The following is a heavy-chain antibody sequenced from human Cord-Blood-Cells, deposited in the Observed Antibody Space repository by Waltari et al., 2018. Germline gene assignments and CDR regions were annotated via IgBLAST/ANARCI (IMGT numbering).Heavy chain of an antibody. J-gene: IGHJ4*02. CDR1: GGTFSSYA. D-gene: IGHD3-10*01. CDR2: VFHIFSTA. Sequence: QVQLVQSGAAVKKPGSSVKVSCKASGGTFSSYAISWVRQAPGQGLEWMGGVFHIFSTANCAQEFQGRVTITADESTGTADIELSSLRSEDTAVYYCASGYYGSGSYYNQYYLDYWGQGTLVTVSS. CDR3: ASGYYGSGSYYNQYYLDY. V-gene: IGHV1-69*01.